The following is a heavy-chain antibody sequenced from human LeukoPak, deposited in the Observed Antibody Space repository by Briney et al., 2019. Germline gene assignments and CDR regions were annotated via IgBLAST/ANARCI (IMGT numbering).Heavy chain of an antibody. D-gene: IGHD6-19*01. Sequence: SETLSLTCTVSGYSISSGYYWAWIRQPPGKGLEWIGSIYHSGSTYYNPSLKSRVTISVDTSKNQFSLKLSSVTAADTAVYYCARLRPKYSSGWFLIDYWGQGTLVTVSS. CDR2: IYHSGST. J-gene: IGHJ4*02. V-gene: IGHV4-38-2*02. CDR1: GYSISSGYY. CDR3: ARLRPKYSSGWFLIDY.